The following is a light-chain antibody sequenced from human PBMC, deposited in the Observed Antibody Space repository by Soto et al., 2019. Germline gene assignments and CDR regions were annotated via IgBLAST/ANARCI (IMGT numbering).Light chain of an antibody. Sequence: SYELTQPPSVSVAPGKTARITCGGNNIGSKSVHWYQQKPGQAPVLVIYYDSDRPSRIPERFSGSNSGNTATLTISRVEAGDEADYYCQLWDSSSDHVVFGGGTKVTVL. CDR2: YDS. CDR1: NIGSKS. CDR3: QLWDSSSDHVV. J-gene: IGLJ2*01. V-gene: IGLV3-21*04.